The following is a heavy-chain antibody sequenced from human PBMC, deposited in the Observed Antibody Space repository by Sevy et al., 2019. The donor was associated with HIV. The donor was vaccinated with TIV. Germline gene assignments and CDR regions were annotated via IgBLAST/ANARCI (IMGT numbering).Heavy chain of an antibody. Sequence: ASVKVSCKVSGYTLTELSMHWVRQAPGKGLEWMGGFDPEDGETIYAQKFQGRVTMTEDTSTDTAYMELSSLRSEDTAVYYCATKGIGYCSSTSCYRNWGQGTLVTVSS. CDR2: FDPEDGET. J-gene: IGHJ4*02. D-gene: IGHD2-2*02. V-gene: IGHV1-24*01. CDR3: ATKGIGYCSSTSCYRN. CDR1: GYTLTELS.